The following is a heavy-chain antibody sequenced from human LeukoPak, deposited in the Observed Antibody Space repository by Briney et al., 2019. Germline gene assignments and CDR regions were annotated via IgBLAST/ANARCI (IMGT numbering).Heavy chain of an antibody. CDR2: MNPNSGNT. Sequence: WASVKVSCTASGYTFTSYDINWVRQATGQGLEWMGWMNPNSGNTGYAQKFQGRVTVTRNTSISTAYMELSSLRSEDTAVYYCARGLVSSSWYGNGAYYYGMDVWGQGTTVTVSS. J-gene: IGHJ6*02. CDR3: ARGLVSSSWYGNGAYYYGMDV. D-gene: IGHD6-13*01. V-gene: IGHV1-8*01. CDR1: GYTFTSYD.